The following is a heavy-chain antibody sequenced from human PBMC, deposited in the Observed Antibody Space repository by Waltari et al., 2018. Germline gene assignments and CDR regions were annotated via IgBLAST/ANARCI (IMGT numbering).Heavy chain of an antibody. CDR3: ARGGGYSSSPGTMYYFDY. CDR1: GRAFSGYY. CDR2: IDHSGST. V-gene: IGHV4-34*01. D-gene: IGHD6-6*01. Sequence: QVQLQQWGAGRLKPSETLSLTCAVYGRAFSGYYWRWIRQPPGKGLEWFGGIDHSGSTNYTPSLKGRVTISVDKSKNQFYLKLSCVTAADTAVYYCARGGGYSSSPGTMYYFDYWGQGTLVTVSS. J-gene: IGHJ4*02.